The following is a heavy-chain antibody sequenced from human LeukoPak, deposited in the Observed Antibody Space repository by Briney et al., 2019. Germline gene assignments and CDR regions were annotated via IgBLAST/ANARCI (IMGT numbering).Heavy chain of an antibody. CDR3: ARSRYSSGWFFDY. D-gene: IGHD6-19*01. Sequence: GGSLRLSCAASGFTFSSYSMNWVRQAPGKGLEWVSSISSSSSYIYYADPVKGRFTISRDNAKNSLYLQMNSLRAEDTAVYYCARSRYSSGWFFDYWGQGTLVTVSS. J-gene: IGHJ4*02. V-gene: IGHV3-21*01. CDR1: GFTFSSYS. CDR2: ISSSSSYI.